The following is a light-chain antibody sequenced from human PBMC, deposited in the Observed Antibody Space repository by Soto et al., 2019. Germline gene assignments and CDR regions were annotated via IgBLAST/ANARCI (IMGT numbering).Light chain of an antibody. Sequence: DIVMTQSPLSLPVTPGEPASISCMSSQTLLYSNGYNYLDWYVQKPGQSPQLLIYLGSHRASGVPDRLSGSGSGTAFTLKISRVEAEDVGVYYCMQALETPLTFGGGNKVEIK. V-gene: IGKV2-28*01. J-gene: IGKJ4*01. CDR2: LGS. CDR1: QTLLYSNGYNY. CDR3: MQALETPLT.